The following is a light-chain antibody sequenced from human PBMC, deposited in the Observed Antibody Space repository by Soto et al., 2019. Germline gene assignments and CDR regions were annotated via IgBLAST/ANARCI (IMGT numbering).Light chain of an antibody. CDR1: SSDVGSYNL. J-gene: IGLJ2*01. CDR2: EGS. V-gene: IGLV2-23*01. CDR3: CSYAGSSFV. Sequence: QSVLTQPDSVSGSPGQSITISCTGTSSDVGSYNLVSWYQQHPGKAPKLMIYEGSKRPSGVSNRFSGSKSGNTSSLTISGLQAEDEADYYCCSYAGSSFVFGGGTKLTVL.